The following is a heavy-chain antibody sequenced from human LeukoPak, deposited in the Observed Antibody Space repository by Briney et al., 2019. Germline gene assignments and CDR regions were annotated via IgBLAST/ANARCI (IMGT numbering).Heavy chain of an antibody. CDR2: ISYDGSNK. D-gene: IGHD4-23*01. V-gene: IGHV3-30*04. J-gene: IGHJ4*02. CDR3: ARATPSPDY. CDR1: GFTFSSYA. Sequence: GGSLRLSCAASGFTFSSYAMHWVRQAPGKGLEWVAVISYDGSNKYYADSVKGRFSISRDNSKNTLYLQMNSLRAEDTAVYYCARATPSPDYWGQGTLVTVSS.